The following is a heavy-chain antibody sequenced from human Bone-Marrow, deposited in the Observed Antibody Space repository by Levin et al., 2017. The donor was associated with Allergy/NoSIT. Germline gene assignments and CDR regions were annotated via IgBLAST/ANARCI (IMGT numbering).Heavy chain of an antibody. D-gene: IGHD2-15*01. Sequence: GGSLRLSCAASGFTFSDYVMHWVRQAPGKGLEWVAVIWYDESNKYYADSVKGRFSISRDNSKNTLSLQMNSLRAEDTALYYCVRDNGGRCCIDAFDLWGQGTMVTVSS. CDR1: GFTFSDYV. CDR2: IWYDESNK. V-gene: IGHV3-33*01. CDR3: VRDNGGRCCIDAFDL. J-gene: IGHJ3*01.